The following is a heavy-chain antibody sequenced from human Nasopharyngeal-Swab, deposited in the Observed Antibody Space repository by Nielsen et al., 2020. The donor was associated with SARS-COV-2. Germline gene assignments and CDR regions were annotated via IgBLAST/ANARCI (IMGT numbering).Heavy chain of an antibody. CDR3: ARGERNYDFWSGYYTAGVDYYYMDV. V-gene: IGHV4-59*01. CDR2: IYYSGST. J-gene: IGHJ6*03. Sequence: WIRQPPGKGLEWIGYIYYSGSTNYNPSPKSRVTISVDTSKNQFSLKLSSVTAADTAVYYCARGERNYDFWSGYYTAGVDYYYMDVWGKGTTVTVSS. D-gene: IGHD3-3*01.